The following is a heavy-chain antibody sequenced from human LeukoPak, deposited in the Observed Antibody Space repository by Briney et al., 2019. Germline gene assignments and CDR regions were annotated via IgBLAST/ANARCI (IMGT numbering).Heavy chain of an antibody. CDR3: ARRGYCSSTSCYPADLYYYYYMDV. D-gene: IGHD2-2*01. CDR2: INWNGGST. Sequence: RPGGSLRLSCAASGFTFDDYGMSWVRQAPGKGLEWVSGINWNGGSTGYADSVKGRFTISRDNAKNSLYLQMNSLRAEDTALYYCARRGYCSSTSCYPADLYYYYYMDVWGKGTTVTVSS. V-gene: IGHV3-20*04. J-gene: IGHJ6*03. CDR1: GFTFDDYG.